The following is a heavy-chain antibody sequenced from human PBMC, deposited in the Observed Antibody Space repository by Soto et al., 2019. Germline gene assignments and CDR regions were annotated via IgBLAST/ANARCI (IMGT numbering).Heavy chain of an antibody. Sequence: GGSLRLSCAASGFTFSSYAMHWVRQAPGKGLEWVAVISYDGSNKYYADSVKGRFTISRDNSKNTLYLQMNSLRAEDTAVYYCARDGLYCSSTSCSPDAFDIWGQGTMVTVSS. J-gene: IGHJ3*02. D-gene: IGHD2-2*01. CDR1: GFTFSSYA. V-gene: IGHV3-30-3*01. CDR3: ARDGLYCSSTSCSPDAFDI. CDR2: ISYDGSNK.